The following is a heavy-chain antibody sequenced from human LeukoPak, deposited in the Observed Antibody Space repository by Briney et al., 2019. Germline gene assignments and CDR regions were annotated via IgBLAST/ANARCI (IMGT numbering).Heavy chain of an antibody. D-gene: IGHD2-15*01. CDR1: GGSISSSSYY. CDR3: AMPLRYCSGGSCYRSPDAFDI. Sequence: SXTLSLTCTVSGGSISSSSYYWGWIRQPPGKGLEWIGSIYYSGSTYYNPSLKSRVTISVDTSKNQFSLKLSSVTAADTAVYYCAMPLRYCSGGSCYRSPDAFDIWGQGTMVTVSS. CDR2: IYYSGST. V-gene: IGHV4-39*01. J-gene: IGHJ3*02.